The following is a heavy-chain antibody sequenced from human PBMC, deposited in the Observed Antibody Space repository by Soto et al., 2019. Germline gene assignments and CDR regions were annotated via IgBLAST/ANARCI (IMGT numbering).Heavy chain of an antibody. CDR3: ARYDVDTAMVNDY. CDR1: GGSISSGGYY. V-gene: IGHV4-31*03. CDR2: IYYSGST. J-gene: IGHJ4*02. Sequence: LSLTCTVSGGSISSGGYYWSWIRQHPGKGLEWIGYIYYSGSTYYNPSLKSRVTISVDTSKNQFSLKLSSVTAADTAVYYCARYDVDTAMVNDYWGRGTLVTVSS. D-gene: IGHD5-18*01.